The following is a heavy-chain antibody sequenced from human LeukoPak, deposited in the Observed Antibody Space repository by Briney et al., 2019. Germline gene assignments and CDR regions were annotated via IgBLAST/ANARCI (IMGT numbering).Heavy chain of an antibody. CDR1: GYTFTGYD. CDR3: ARTIVGATHN. Sequence: ASVKVSCKASGYTFTGYDMNWVRQAPGQGLEWMGWINPNSGGTNYAQKFQGRVTMTRDTSISTAYMELSRLRADDTAVYYCARTIVGATHNWGQGTLVTVSS. V-gene: IGHV1-2*02. D-gene: IGHD1-26*01. CDR2: INPNSGGT. J-gene: IGHJ4*02.